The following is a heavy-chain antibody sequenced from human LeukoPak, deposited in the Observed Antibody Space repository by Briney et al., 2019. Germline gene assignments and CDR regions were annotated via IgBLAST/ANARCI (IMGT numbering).Heavy chain of an antibody. CDR3: ARDGIFDY. CDR2: IRSGSTYI. J-gene: IGHJ4*02. Sequence: GGSLRLSCAASGFTFSNTWMNWVRQAPGKGLEWVSSIRSGSTYINYADSVKGRFTISRDDAKNSLYLQMNSLRAEDTSLYYCARDGIFDYWGQGTLVTVSS. CDR1: GFTFSNTW. V-gene: IGHV3-21*01.